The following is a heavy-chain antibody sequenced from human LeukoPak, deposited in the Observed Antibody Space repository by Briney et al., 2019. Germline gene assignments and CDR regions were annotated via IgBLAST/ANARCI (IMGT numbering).Heavy chain of an antibody. Sequence: PGGSLRLSCAVSGITFSSYGMHWVRQAPGKGLEWVAVIWYDGSNKYYADSVKGRFTISRDNSKNTLYLQMNSLRAEDTAVYYCAREEAWHGYCSSTSCYGYGMDVWGQGTTVTVSS. CDR2: IWYDGSNK. D-gene: IGHD2-2*01. CDR3: AREEAWHGYCSSTSCYGYGMDV. J-gene: IGHJ6*02. CDR1: GITFSSYG. V-gene: IGHV3-33*08.